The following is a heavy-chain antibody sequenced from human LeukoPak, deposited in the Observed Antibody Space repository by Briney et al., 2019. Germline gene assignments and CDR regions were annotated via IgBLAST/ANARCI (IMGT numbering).Heavy chain of an antibody. CDR1: RYSFTNYG. CDR3: ASGFSSSSPSDY. CDR2: VAPYNGHT. D-gene: IGHD6-6*01. V-gene: IGHV1-18*01. J-gene: IGHJ4*02. Sequence: GASVKVSCKASRYSFTNYGVNWVRQAPGQGLESVGWVAPYNGHTNYAQKFQGRVTLTTDTSTNTAYMELRSLKSDDTAVYYCASGFSSSSPSDYWSQGTLVTVAS.